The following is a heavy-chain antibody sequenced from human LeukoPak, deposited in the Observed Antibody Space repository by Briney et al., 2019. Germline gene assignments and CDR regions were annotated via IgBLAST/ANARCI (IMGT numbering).Heavy chain of an antibody. CDR2: ISGSGGST. CDR1: GFTFSSYA. D-gene: IGHD6-13*01. J-gene: IGHJ4*02. CDR3: AKGSSSWPDSSFDY. Sequence: PGGSLTLSCAASGFTFSSYAMSWVRQAPGKGLEWVSAISGSGGSTYYADSVKGRFTISRDNSKNTLYLQMNSLRAEDTAVYYCAKGSSSWPDSSFDYWGQGTLVTVSS. V-gene: IGHV3-23*01.